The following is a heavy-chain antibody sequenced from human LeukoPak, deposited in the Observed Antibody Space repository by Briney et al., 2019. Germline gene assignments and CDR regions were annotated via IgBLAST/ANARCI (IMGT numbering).Heavy chain of an antibody. CDR1: GGSFSGYY. CDR3: ARAYTPFYCSGGSCSAYYFDY. V-gene: IGHV4-34*01. CDR2: INHSGST. Sequence: SGTLSLTCAVYGGSFSGYYWSWIRQPPGKGLEWIGEINHSGSTNYNPSLKSRVTISVDTSKNQFSLKLSSVTAADTAVYYCARAYTPFYCSGGSCSAYYFDYWGQGTLVTVSS. J-gene: IGHJ4*02. D-gene: IGHD2-15*01.